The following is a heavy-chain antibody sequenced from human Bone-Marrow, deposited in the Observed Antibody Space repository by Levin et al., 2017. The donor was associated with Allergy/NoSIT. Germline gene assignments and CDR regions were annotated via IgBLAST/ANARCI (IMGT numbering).Heavy chain of an antibody. CDR1: DYSISSGHY. V-gene: IGHV4-38-2*01. Sequence: PSETLSLTCVVSDYSISSGHYWGWIRQPPGKGLQWIGNMYHTGTTYYTPSLKDRVTISLDTSKNEVYLKLRSVTAADTAKYYCATFGCSGGSCHLGGDYWGQGILVTVSS. J-gene: IGHJ4*02. CDR2: MYHTGTT. D-gene: IGHD2-15*01. CDR3: ATFGCSGGSCHLGGDY.